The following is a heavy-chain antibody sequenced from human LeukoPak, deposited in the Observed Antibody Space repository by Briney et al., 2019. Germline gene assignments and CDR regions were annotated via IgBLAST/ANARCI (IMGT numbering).Heavy chain of an antibody. D-gene: IGHD6-13*01. Sequence: GASVKVSCKASGYTFTSYGISWVRQAPGQGLEWMGWISAYNGNTNYAQKLQGRVTMTTDTSTSTAYMELRSLRSDDTAVYYCARDTTGYSSSWYDYWGQGTLVTVPS. CDR1: GYTFTSYG. V-gene: IGHV1-18*01. CDR2: ISAYNGNT. CDR3: ARDTTGYSSSWYDY. J-gene: IGHJ4*02.